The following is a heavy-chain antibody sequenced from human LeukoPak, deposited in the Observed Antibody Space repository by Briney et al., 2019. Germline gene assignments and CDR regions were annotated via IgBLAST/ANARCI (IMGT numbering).Heavy chain of an antibody. CDR2: INHSGST. V-gene: IGHV4-34*01. CDR1: GGSFSGYY. CDR3: ARGRTENTMIVVETYYFDY. D-gene: IGHD3-22*01. J-gene: IGHJ4*02. Sequence: SETLSLTCAVYGGSFSGYYWSWIRHPPGKGLEWIGEINHSGSTNYNPSLKSRVTISVDTSKNQFSLKLSSVTAADTAVYYCARGRTENTMIVVETYYFDYWGQGTLVTVSS.